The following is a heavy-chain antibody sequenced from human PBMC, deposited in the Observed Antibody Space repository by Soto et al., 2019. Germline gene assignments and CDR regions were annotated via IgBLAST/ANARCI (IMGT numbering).Heavy chain of an antibody. CDR3: ARAPGIAFMDV. V-gene: IGHV3-48*02. CDR2: ISSSSSTI. D-gene: IGHD6-13*01. J-gene: IGHJ6*02. CDR1: GFTFSSYS. Sequence: EVQLVESGGGLVQPGGSLRLSCAASGFTFSSYSMNWVRQAPGKGLEWVSYISSSSSTIYYADSVKGRFTISRDNAKNSLYLKMNSLRDEDTAVYYCARAPGIAFMDVWGQGTTVTVSS.